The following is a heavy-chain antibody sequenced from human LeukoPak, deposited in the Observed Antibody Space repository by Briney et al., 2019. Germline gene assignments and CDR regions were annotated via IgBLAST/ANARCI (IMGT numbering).Heavy chain of an antibody. CDR2: FDPEDGET. V-gene: IGHV1-24*01. CDR3: ATRWIFGGVIGPFFDY. D-gene: IGHD3-16*02. CDR1: GYTLTELS. Sequence: GASVKVSCKVSGYTLTELSMHWVRQAPGKGLEWMGGFDPEDGETIYVQKFQGRVTMTEDTSTDTAYMELSSLRSEDTAVYYCATRWIFGGVIGPFFDYWGQGTLVTVSS. J-gene: IGHJ4*02.